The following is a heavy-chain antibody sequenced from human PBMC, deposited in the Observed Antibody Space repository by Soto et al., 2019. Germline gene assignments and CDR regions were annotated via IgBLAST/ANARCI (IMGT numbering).Heavy chain of an antibody. CDR1: GFTFSSYG. J-gene: IGHJ4*02. D-gene: IGHD4-17*01. CDR3: ARDSGDYVQNFDY. CDR2: IWYDGSNK. V-gene: IGHV3-33*01. Sequence: QVQLVESGGGVVQPGRSLRLSCAASGFTFSSYGMHWVRQAPGKGLEWVAVIWYDGSNKYYADSVKGRFTISRDNSKNTLYLQMNSLRAEDTAVYYCARDSGDYVQNFDYWGQGTLVTVSS.